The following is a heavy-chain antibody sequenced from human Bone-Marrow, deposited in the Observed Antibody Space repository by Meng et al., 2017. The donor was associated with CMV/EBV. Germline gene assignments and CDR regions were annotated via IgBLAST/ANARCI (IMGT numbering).Heavy chain of an antibody. CDR1: RFTFGTSA. Sequence: ASRFTFGTSALRWVRQAPGKGLEWVAVISYDGSNKYYIDSVKGRFTVSRDNSENTLFLQMSSLRHEDAAMYYCARELYNGYDLGLDFWGQGTLVTVSS. V-gene: IGHV3-30*04. CDR3: ARELYNGYDLGLDF. J-gene: IGHJ4*02. CDR2: ISYDGSNK. D-gene: IGHD5-12*01.